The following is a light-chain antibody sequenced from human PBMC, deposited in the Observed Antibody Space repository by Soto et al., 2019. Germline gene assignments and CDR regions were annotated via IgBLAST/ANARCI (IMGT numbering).Light chain of an antibody. CDR1: SSDVGRYNS. V-gene: IGLV2-14*01. Sequence: QSALTQPASVSGSPGQSITISCTGTSSDVGRYNSVSWYQQYPGKAPKVMIYDVTYRPSGVSNRFSGSKSGNTASLTISGLQPDDEADYYCYSYTDSPTVVFGGGTKLTVL. CDR3: YSYTDSPTVV. J-gene: IGLJ2*01. CDR2: DVT.